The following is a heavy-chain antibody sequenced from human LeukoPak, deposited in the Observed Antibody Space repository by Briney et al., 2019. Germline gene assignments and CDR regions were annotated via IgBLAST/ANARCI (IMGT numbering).Heavy chain of an antibody. J-gene: IGHJ6*02. V-gene: IGHV1-24*01. CDR3: ARERTPRKTSLPMDV. CDR1: GYTVTELS. D-gene: IGHD4-17*01. CDR2: FDPEDGET. Sequence: ASVKVSCKVSGYTVTELSMHWVRQAPGKGLEWMGGFDPEDGETIYAQKFQGRGTMTEDTATDTAYMELSSLRSEDTAVYYCARERTPRKTSLPMDVWAQGPTVTVSS.